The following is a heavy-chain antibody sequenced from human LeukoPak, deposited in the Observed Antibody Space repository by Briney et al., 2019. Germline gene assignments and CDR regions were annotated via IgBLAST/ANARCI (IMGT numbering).Heavy chain of an antibody. CDR3: SRERAGVFQY. CDR1: GFIFGDYA. Sequence: PGGSLRLSCTTSGFIFGDYAMSWVRQAPGKGLEWVSLIRGRVYGATTEYAASEKGRFAMSNSKSIAYLQMNSLKSEDTAMYYCSRERAGVFQYWGQGILVTVSS. V-gene: IGHV3-49*04. J-gene: IGHJ4*02. CDR2: IRGRVYGATT.